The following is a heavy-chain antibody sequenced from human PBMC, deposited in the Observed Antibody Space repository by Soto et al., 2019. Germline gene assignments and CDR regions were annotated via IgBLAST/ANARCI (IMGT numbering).Heavy chain of an antibody. CDR2: IYYSGST. CDR1: GGSISSGDYY. Sequence: QVQLQESGPGLVKPSQTLSLTCTVSGGSISSGDYYWSWIRQPPGKGLEWIGYIYYSGSTYYNPSLRRRVTISVDTSKTQFALKLSSVTAADTAVYYCATLMVRGLTSDAFDIWGQGTMVTVSS. V-gene: IGHV4-30-4*01. D-gene: IGHD3-10*01. CDR3: ATLMVRGLTSDAFDI. J-gene: IGHJ3*02.